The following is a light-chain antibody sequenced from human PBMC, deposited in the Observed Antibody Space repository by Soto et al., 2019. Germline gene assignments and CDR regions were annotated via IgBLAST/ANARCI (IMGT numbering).Light chain of an antibody. J-gene: IGKJ1*01. V-gene: IGKV3-20*01. CDR2: GAS. CDR1: QSGSSSD. CDR3: QQYGSSSLT. Sequence: EIVLTQSPGTLSLSPGERATLSCRASQSGSSSDFAWYQQRFGQAPRLLIYGASSRATGIPDRFSGSGYGTYCTLTISRLEPEDFAGYYCQQYGSSSLTFGQGTKVEIK.